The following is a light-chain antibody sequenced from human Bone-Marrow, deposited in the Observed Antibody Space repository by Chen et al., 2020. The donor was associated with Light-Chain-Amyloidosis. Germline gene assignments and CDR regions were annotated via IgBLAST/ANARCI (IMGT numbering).Light chain of an antibody. Sequence: QSVLTQPPSVSAAPGQKVTIPCSGSNSNIGINYVSWYQQLPGTSPKLLIYENNQRPSERPDRFYGSKSGTSATLCVGGLQTGDEADYYGAEWDSSLTVWVFGGGTKLTVL. J-gene: IGLJ3*02. CDR2: ENN. CDR1: NSNIGINY. CDR3: AEWDSSLTVWV. V-gene: IGLV1-51*02.